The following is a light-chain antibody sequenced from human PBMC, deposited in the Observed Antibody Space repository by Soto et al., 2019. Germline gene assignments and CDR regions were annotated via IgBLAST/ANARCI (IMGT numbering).Light chain of an antibody. V-gene: IGKV3-20*01. Sequence: IVLTQSPGTLSLSPGERATLSCRASQSVSSSYLAWYQQKPGQAPRLLIYGASSRATGIPDRFSGSGSGTDVTLTISRLEPEDFAVYYCHQYGSSPPRVTFGPGTKGDSK. CDR2: GAS. CDR1: QSVSSSY. J-gene: IGKJ3*01. CDR3: HQYGSSPPRVT.